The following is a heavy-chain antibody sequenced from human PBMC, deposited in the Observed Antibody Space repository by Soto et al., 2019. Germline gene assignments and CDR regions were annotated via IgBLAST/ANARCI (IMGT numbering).Heavy chain of an antibody. V-gene: IGHV1-46*03. Sequence: ASVKVSFKASGYTLTSCYMPWVRQAPGQGLEWMGIINPSGGSTSYAQKFQGGVTMTRDTSSSTVYMELSSMRAEDTAVYYCARGSYDILTGNDWFDPWGQGTLVTVSS. CDR2: INPSGGST. D-gene: IGHD3-9*01. CDR1: GYTLTSCY. J-gene: IGHJ5*02. CDR3: ARGSYDILTGNDWFDP.